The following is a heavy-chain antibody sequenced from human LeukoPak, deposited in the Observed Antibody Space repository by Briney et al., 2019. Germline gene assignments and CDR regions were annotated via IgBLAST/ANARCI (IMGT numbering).Heavy chain of an antibody. V-gene: IGHV1-2*06. CDR1: GYTFTGYY. Sequence: ASVKVSCKASGYTFTGYYMHWVRQAPEQGLEWMGRINPNSGGTNYAQKFQGRVTMTRDTSISTAYMELSRLRSDDTAVYYCARDMLVGRFLNYWGQGTLVTVSS. J-gene: IGHJ4*02. D-gene: IGHD3-3*01. CDR2: INPNSGGT. CDR3: ARDMLVGRFLNY.